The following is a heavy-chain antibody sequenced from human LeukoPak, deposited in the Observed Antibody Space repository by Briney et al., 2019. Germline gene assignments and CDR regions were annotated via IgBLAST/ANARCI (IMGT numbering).Heavy chain of an antibody. Sequence: GGSLRLSCAASGFTFSSHAMSWVRQAPGEGLEWVSAISGGGDITSYADSVKGRFTISRDNSKNTLYLQMNSLRTEDTAVYYCAKDHQWGYGYYFDYWGQGTLVTVSS. V-gene: IGHV3-23*01. D-gene: IGHD5-18*01. CDR2: ISGGGDIT. CDR3: AKDHQWGYGYYFDY. CDR1: GFTFSSHA. J-gene: IGHJ4*02.